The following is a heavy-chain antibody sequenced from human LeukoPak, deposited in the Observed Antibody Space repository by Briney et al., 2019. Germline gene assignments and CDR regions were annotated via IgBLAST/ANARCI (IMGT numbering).Heavy chain of an antibody. CDR3: ARDSAGNYGSHYYYYMDV. CDR1: GGSISSYY. V-gene: IGHV4-4*07. CDR2: IYTSGST. Sequence: SETLSLTCTVSGGSISSYYWSWIRQPAGKGLEWIGRIYTSGSTNYNPSLKSRVTMSVDTSKNQFSLKLSSVTAADTAVYYCARDSAGNYGSHYYYYMDVWGKGTTVTVSS. J-gene: IGHJ6*03. D-gene: IGHD1-7*01.